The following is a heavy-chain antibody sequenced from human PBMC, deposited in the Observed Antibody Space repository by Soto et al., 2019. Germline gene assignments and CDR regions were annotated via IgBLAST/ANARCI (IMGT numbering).Heavy chain of an antibody. J-gene: IGHJ6*02. CDR3: ARGDREDILVVVGARPGEYGTDI. Sequence: QVQLVESGGGVVQPGGSLRLSCAASGFTFRNHAMHWVRQAPGKGLECLAVIAHDGSNAFYRDSVKGRFTVSRDNSKNQLYLYTDSLSSEATGVYYCARGDREDILVVVGARPGEYGTDIWGQGTTVIVSS. D-gene: IGHD2-15*01. CDR1: GFTFRNHA. V-gene: IGHV3-30-3*01. CDR2: IAHDGSNA.